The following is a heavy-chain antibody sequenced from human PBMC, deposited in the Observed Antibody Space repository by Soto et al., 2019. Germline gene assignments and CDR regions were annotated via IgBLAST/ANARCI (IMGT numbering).Heavy chain of an antibody. CDR1: GGTFSSYA. CDR2: IIPIFGTA. Sequence: QVQLVQSGAEVKKPGSSVKVSCKASGGTFSSYAISWVRQAPGQGLEWMGGIIPIFGTAHYAQKFQGRVTITADESTSTAYMELSSLRSEDTAVYYCARDPGYHGSRKGWFDPWGQGTLVTVSS. V-gene: IGHV1-69*01. J-gene: IGHJ5*02. CDR3: ARDPGYHGSRKGWFDP. D-gene: IGHD3-10*01.